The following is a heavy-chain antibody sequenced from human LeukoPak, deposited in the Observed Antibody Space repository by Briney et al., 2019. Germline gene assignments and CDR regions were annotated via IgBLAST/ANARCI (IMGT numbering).Heavy chain of an antibody. CDR3: AKRVGGTPDN. D-gene: IGHD1-26*01. CDR1: GFTFKTYA. Sequence: GGSLRLSCAASGFTFKTYAMMWVRQAPGKGLEWVSAIGGDGVSRDYSDSVKGRFTISRGNSKNTLYLQMNSLRVEDTALYFCAKRVGGTPDNWGLGTLVTVSS. J-gene: IGHJ4*02. CDR2: IGGDGVSR. V-gene: IGHV3-23*01.